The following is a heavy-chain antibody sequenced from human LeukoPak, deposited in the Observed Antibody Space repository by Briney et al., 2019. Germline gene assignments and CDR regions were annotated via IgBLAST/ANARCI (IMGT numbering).Heavy chain of an antibody. CDR2: ISWNSGSI. D-gene: IGHD1-26*01. Sequence: PGGSLRLPCAASGFTFDDYAMHWVRQAPGKGLEWVSGISWNSGSIGYADSVKGRFTISRDNAKNSLYLQMNSLRAEDTALYPCARVQWDGGSWFDPWGQGTLVTVSS. CDR1: GFTFDDYA. V-gene: IGHV3-9*01. J-gene: IGHJ5*02. CDR3: ARVQWDGGSWFDP.